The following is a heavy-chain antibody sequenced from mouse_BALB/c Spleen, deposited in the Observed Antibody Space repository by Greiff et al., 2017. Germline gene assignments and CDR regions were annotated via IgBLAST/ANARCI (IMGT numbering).Heavy chain of an antibody. Sequence: VMLVESGPGLVAPSRSLSITCTVSGFSLTSYGVHWVRPPPGKGLEWLGVIWAGGSTNYNSAPISRLIISKDNSKSQVFLKMTSLQTDDTAMYYCARAKRGNSPYAMVEWGQGTSGPVSS. CDR1: GFSLTSYG. CDR3: ARAKRGNSPYAMVE. V-gene: IGHV2-9*02. D-gene: IGHD2-1*01. CDR2: IWAGGST. J-gene: IGHJ4*01.